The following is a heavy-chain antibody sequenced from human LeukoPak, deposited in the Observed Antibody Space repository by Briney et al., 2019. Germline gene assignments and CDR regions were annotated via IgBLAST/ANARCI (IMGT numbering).Heavy chain of an antibody. CDR3: ARRGSGWYEY. CDR1: GGTSSSYA. V-gene: IGHV1-69*05. Sequence: ASVKVSCKASGGTSSSYAISWVRQAPGQGLEWMGRIIPIFGTANYAQKFQGRVTITTDESTSTAYMELSSLRSEDTAVYYCARRGSGWYEYWGQGTLVTVSS. J-gene: IGHJ4*02. D-gene: IGHD6-19*01. CDR2: IIPIFGTA.